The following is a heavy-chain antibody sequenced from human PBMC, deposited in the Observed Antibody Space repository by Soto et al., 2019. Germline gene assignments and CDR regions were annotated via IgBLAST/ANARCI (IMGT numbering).Heavy chain of an antibody. V-gene: IGHV4-39*01. CDR2: IYYSGST. Sequence: SETLSLTCTVSGGSISISSYYWGCIRQPPGKGLEWIGSIYYSGSTYYNPSLKSRVTISVDTSKNQFSLKLSSVTAADTAVYYCARHLNSITIFGVVSTGFDYWGQGTLVTVSS. D-gene: IGHD3-3*01. CDR1: GGSISISSYY. CDR3: ARHLNSITIFGVVSTGFDY. J-gene: IGHJ4*02.